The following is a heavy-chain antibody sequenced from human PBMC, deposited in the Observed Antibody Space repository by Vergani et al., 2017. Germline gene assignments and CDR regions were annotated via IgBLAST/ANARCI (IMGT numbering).Heavy chain of an antibody. CDR2: INPNSGGT. Sequence: QVQLVPSGAEVKTPGASVKVSCKASGYTFTGYYMHWVRQAPGQGLEWMGWINPNSGGTNYAQKFQGRVTMTRDTSITTDYMELSRLRSDDTAVYYCARAGCSSTNCLAYYFYGMDVWGQGTTVTVSS. V-gene: IGHV1-2*02. CDR3: ARAGCSSTNCLAYYFYGMDV. D-gene: IGHD2-2*01. CDR1: GYTFTGYY. J-gene: IGHJ6*02.